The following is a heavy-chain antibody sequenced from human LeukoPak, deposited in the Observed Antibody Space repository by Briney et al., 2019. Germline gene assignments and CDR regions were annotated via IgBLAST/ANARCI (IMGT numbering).Heavy chain of an antibody. D-gene: IGHD3-22*01. J-gene: IGHJ5*02. CDR1: GFTFSTYN. CDR3: ARDRPALEMYYYDSSGSP. CDR2: ISSSSSTI. Sequence: PGGSLRLSCAASGFTFSTYNMNWVRQAPGKGLEWVSYISSSSSTIYYADSVKGRLTISRDNAKNSLYLQMNSLRAEDTAVYYCARDRPALEMYYYDSSGSPWGQGTLVTVSS. V-gene: IGHV3-48*04.